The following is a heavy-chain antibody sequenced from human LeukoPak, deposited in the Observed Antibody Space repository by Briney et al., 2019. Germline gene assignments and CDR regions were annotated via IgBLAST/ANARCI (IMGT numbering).Heavy chain of an antibody. CDR3: ARAGAPYDILTMFDP. J-gene: IGHJ5*02. CDR1: GGTFSSYA. CDR2: IIPILGIA. Sequence: GASVKVSCKASGGTFSSYAISWVRQAPGQGLEWMGRIIPILGIANYAQKFQGRVTITADKSTSTAYMELSSLRSEDTAVYYCARAGAPYDILTMFDPWGQGTLVTVSS. D-gene: IGHD3-9*01. V-gene: IGHV1-69*04.